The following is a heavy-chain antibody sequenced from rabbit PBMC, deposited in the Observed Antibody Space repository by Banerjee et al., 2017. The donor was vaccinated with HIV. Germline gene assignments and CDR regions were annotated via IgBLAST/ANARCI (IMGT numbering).Heavy chain of an antibody. CDR1: GFSFSRGYD. D-gene: IGHD6-1*01. CDR3: ARGGVAYPTYGAYNL. V-gene: IGHV1S45*01. J-gene: IGHJ4*01. CDR2: IYIGDGST. Sequence: QEQLEESGGDLVKPGTSLTLTCTASGFSFSRGYDMCWVRQAPGSGLEWIACIYIGDGSTHYANWVNGRLTISKTSSTTVATHKTSRAAADAAAYFCARGGVAYPTYGAYNLWGPGTLVTVS.